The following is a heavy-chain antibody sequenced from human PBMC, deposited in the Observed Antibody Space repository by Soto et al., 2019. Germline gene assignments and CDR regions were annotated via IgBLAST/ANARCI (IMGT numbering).Heavy chain of an antibody. J-gene: IGHJ6*02. CDR3: AAEGLPDYYYYGMDV. CDR2: IVVGSGNT. V-gene: IGHV1-58*01. Sequence: SVKVSCKASGFTFTSSAVQWVRQARGQRLEWIGWIVVGSGNTNYAQKFQERVTITRDMSTSTAYMELSSLRSEDTAVYYCAAEGLPDYYYYGMDVWGQGTTVTVSS. CDR1: GFTFTSSA. D-gene: IGHD5-12*01.